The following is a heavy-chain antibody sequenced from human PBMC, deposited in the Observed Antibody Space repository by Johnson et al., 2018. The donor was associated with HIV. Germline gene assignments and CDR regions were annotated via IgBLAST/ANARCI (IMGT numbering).Heavy chain of an antibody. CDR2: ISYDGSNK. Sequence: QVQLVESGGGVVQPGRSLRLSCAASGFTFSSYGMHWVRQAPGKGLEWVAVISYDGSNKYYADSVKGRFTISRDNSKNTLYLQMNSLRAEDTAVYYCARNGLRPAAKGVAFDIWGHGTTVTVSS. V-gene: IGHV3-30*03. D-gene: IGHD2-2*01. CDR3: ARNGLRPAAKGVAFDI. CDR1: GFTFSSYG. J-gene: IGHJ3*02.